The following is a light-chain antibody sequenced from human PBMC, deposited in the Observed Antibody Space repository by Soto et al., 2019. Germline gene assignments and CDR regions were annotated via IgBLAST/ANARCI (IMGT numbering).Light chain of an antibody. Sequence: QSALTQPASVSGSPGQSITISCTGTSSDVGGYNYVSWYQQHPGKAPKLMIYEVSNRPSGVSNRFSGSKSGNTASLTISGLQAEDEADYYCSSYTSSSTSPHGVFGGGTKLTVL. J-gene: IGLJ2*01. V-gene: IGLV2-14*01. CDR2: EVS. CDR1: SSDVGGYNY. CDR3: SSYTSSSTSPHGV.